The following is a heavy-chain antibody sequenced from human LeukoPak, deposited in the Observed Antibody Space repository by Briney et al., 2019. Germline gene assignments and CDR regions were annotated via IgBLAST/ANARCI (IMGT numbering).Heavy chain of an antibody. CDR3: ARRPYCTSTSCPPRHAFDI. J-gene: IGHJ3*02. D-gene: IGHD2-2*01. Sequence: KPSETLSPTCAVSGYSISSGFFWGWIRQPPGKGLEWIGSIYHSGSTYYNPSLKSRVTISVDTSKNQFSLKLSSVTAADTAVYYCARRPYCTSTSCPPRHAFDIWGQGTMVTVSS. V-gene: IGHV4-38-2*01. CDR2: IYHSGST. CDR1: GYSISSGFF.